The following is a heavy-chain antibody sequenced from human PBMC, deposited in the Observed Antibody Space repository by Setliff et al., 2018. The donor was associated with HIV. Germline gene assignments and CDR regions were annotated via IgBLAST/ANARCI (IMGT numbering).Heavy chain of an antibody. V-gene: IGHV4-34*01. Sequence: NPSETLSLTCAVYGGSLSGYYWSWIRQPPGKGLEWIGEINHSGSTNYNPSLKSRVTISGDTSKNQFSLKLTSVTAADTAVYYCARVASIAALYYYYYMDVWGKGTTVTVS. J-gene: IGHJ6*03. D-gene: IGHD6-6*01. CDR3: ARVASIAALYYYYYMDV. CDR1: GGSLSGYY. CDR2: INHSGST.